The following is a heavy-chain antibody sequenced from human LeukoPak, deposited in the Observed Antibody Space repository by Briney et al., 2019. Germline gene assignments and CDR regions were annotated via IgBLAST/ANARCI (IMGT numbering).Heavy chain of an antibody. CDR1: GFTLSSYS. D-gene: IGHD3-3*01. J-gene: IGHJ4*02. CDR2: ISSSSSYI. Sequence: PGGSLRLSCAASGFTLSSYSMNWVRQAPGKGLEWVSSISSSSSYIYYADSVKGRFTISRDNAKNSLYLQMNSLRAEDTAVYYSARSEDYDFWSGYVIDSWGQGTLVTVSS. CDR3: ARSEDYDFWSGYVIDS. V-gene: IGHV3-21*01.